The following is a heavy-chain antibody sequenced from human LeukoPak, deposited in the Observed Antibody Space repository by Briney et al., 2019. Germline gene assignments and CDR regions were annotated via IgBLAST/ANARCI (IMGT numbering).Heavy chain of an antibody. J-gene: IGHJ4*02. Sequence: PSETLSLTCTVSGGSISDYYWSWIRQPAGKGLEWIGRIYSNGRTDYNPSLKSRLTMSIDRSKNQFSLKLSSVTAADTAVYYCARQVGATPGFDYWGQGTLVTVSS. D-gene: IGHD1-26*01. CDR2: IYSNGRT. V-gene: IGHV4-4*07. CDR1: GGSISDYY. CDR3: ARQVGATPGFDY.